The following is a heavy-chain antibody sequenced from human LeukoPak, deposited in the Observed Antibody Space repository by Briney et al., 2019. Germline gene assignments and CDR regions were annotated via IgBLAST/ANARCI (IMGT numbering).Heavy chain of an antibody. J-gene: IGHJ4*02. CDR1: GYYFTDYW. Sequence: GESLKISCKTSGYYFTDYWIGWLRQKPGKGQEWMGIIRADSLITYSPSFQGQVTFSADRSKDTAYLRWSSLKASDTAMYYCARRGGTPFYDYWGQGTLVTVSP. CDR3: ARRGGTPFYDY. V-gene: IGHV5-51*01. D-gene: IGHD1-14*01. CDR2: IRADSLI.